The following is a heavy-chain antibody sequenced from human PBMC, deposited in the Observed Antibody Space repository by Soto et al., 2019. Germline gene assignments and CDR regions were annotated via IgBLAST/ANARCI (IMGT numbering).Heavy chain of an antibody. CDR3: AIPSGGTAMVFDAFDI. D-gene: IGHD5-18*01. Sequence: ASVKVSCKASGYTSTSYDINWVRQATGQGLEWMGWMNPNSGNTGYAQKFQGRVTMTRNTSISTAYMELSSLRSEDTAVYYCAIPSGGTAMVFDAFDIWGQGTMVTVSS. CDR1: GYTSTSYD. J-gene: IGHJ3*02. V-gene: IGHV1-8*01. CDR2: MNPNSGNT.